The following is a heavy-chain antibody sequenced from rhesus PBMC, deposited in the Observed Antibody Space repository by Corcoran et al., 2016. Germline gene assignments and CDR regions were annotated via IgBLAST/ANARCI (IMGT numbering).Heavy chain of an antibody. V-gene: IGHV4-160*01. Sequence: QVQLQESGPGLVKPSETLSLTCTVSGGSISSNYWSWIRQPPGKGLEWIGYIYGSSGSTYYNPSLKSRVTISTDTSKTQFSLKLGSVTAADTAVYYCARDEVTIFGLGRNYFDYWGQGVLVTVSS. CDR2: IYGSSGST. J-gene: IGHJ4*01. CDR1: GGSISSNY. CDR3: ARDEVTIFGLGRNYFDY. D-gene: IGHD3-3*01.